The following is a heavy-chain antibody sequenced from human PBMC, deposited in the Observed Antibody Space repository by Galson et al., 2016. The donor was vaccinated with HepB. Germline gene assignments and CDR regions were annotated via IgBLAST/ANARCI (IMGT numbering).Heavy chain of an antibody. V-gene: IGHV1-69*13. Sequence: SVKVSCKASGANFGTYAIGWLRQAPGQGLEWIGGIIPDFGTGNHAQKLQDRVSITADESTNTAFMELRRLRSDDTATYYCARDFGGTSGPFDIWGQGTVITVSS. D-gene: IGHD4-23*01. CDR2: IIPDFGTG. CDR3: ARDFGGTSGPFDI. CDR1: GANFGTYA. J-gene: IGHJ3*02.